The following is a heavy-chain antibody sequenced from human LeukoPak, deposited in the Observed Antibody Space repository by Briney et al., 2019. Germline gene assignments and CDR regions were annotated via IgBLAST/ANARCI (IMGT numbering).Heavy chain of an antibody. CDR1: GFTFSNAW. CDR2: IKSKTDGGTT. J-gene: IGHJ4*02. D-gene: IGHD3-10*01. CDR3: STYRYGDFDY. V-gene: IGHV3-15*01. Sequence: GGTLRLSCAASGFTFSNAWMSWVRQAPGKGLEWVGRIKSKTDGGTTDYAAPVKGRFTISIDDSTNTLYLQVNSLKAEDTAVYYCSTYRYGDFDYWGQGTLVTVSS.